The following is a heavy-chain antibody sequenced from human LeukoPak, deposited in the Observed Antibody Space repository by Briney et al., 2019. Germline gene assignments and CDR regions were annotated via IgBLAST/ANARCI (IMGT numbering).Heavy chain of an antibody. V-gene: IGHV1-69*05. Sequence: SVKVSCKASGGTFSSYAISWVRQAPGQGLEWMGGIIPIFGTANYAQKFQGRVTMTRDTSTSTVYMELSGLRSEDTAVYYCAKGRGDSTSWPIDYWGQGTLVTVSS. D-gene: IGHD6-13*01. CDR1: GGTFSSYA. J-gene: IGHJ4*02. CDR2: IIPIFGTA. CDR3: AKGRGDSTSWPIDY.